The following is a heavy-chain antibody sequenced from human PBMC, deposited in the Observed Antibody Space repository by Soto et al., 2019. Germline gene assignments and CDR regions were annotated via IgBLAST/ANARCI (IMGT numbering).Heavy chain of an antibody. D-gene: IGHD7-27*01. CDR2: ISYDGSNK. J-gene: IGHJ4*02. CDR3: AKFTNWGVDY. V-gene: IGHV3-30*18. CDR1: GFTFSSYG. Sequence: QVQLVESGGGVVQPGRSLRLSCAASGFTFSSYGMHWVRQAPGKGLGWVAVISYDGSNKYYADSVKGRFTISRDNSKNTLYLQMNSLRAEDTAVYYCAKFTNWGVDYWGQGTLVTVSS.